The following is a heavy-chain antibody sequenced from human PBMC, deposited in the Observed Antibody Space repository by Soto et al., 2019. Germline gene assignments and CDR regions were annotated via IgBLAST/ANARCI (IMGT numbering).Heavy chain of an antibody. CDR1: EFTFGSYD. V-gene: IGHV3-13*01. J-gene: IGHJ4*02. D-gene: IGHD2-8*01. CDR3: AKDRQPDGLWPFDS. CDR2: IGSAGDT. Sequence: GGSLRLSCAASEFTFGSYDIHWVRQIAGKGLEWVSGIGSAGDTYYQGSVKGRFTISRENAKNSLYLQMNSLRAGDTALYYCAKDRQPDGLWPFDSWGQGTQVTVSS.